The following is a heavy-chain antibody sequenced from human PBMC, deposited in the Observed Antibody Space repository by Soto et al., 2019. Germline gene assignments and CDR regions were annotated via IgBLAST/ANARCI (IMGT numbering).Heavy chain of an antibody. CDR3: ARDQVYSSSFMGV. J-gene: IGHJ6*03. D-gene: IGHD6-6*01. V-gene: IGHV3-33*01. CDR1: GFTFSSYG. Sequence: PGGSLRLSCAASGFTFSSYGMRWVRQAPGKGLEWVAVIWYDGSNKYYADSVKGRFTISRDNSKNTLYLQMNSLRAEDTAVYYCARDQVYSSSFMGVWGKGTTVTVSS. CDR2: IWYDGSNK.